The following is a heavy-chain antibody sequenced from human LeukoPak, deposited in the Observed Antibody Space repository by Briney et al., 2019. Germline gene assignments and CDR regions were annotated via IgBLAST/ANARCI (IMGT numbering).Heavy chain of an antibody. CDR1: GFTFSSYW. D-gene: IGHD3-3*01. Sequence: GGSLRLSCAASGFTFSSYWMSWVRQALGKGLEWVANIKQDGSEKYYVDSVKGRFTISRDNAKNSLYLQMNSLRAEDTAVYYCARAEGHYDFWSGYHNWFDPWGQGTLVTVSS. CDR3: ARAEGHYDFWSGYHNWFDP. V-gene: IGHV3-7*01. CDR2: IKQDGSEK. J-gene: IGHJ5*02.